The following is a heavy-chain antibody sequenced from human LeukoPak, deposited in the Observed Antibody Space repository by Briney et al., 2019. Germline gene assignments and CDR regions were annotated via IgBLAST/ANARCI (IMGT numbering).Heavy chain of an antibody. CDR3: ARDDADYDFWSGPYYYMDV. CDR2: IKQDGSEK. J-gene: IGHJ6*03. V-gene: IGHV3-7*01. D-gene: IGHD3-3*01. Sequence: GGSLRLSCAASGFTFSSYWMHWVRQAPGKGLEWVANIKQDGSEKYYVDSVKGRFTISRDNAKNSLYLQMNSLRAEDTAVYYCARDDADYDFWSGPYYYMDVWGKGTTVTVSS. CDR1: GFTFSSYW.